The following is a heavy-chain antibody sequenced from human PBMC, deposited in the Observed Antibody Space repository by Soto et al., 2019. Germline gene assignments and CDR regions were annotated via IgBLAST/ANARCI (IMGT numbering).Heavy chain of an antibody. V-gene: IGHV4-59*01. D-gene: IGHD2-2*01. CDR2: IYDSGST. Sequence: TCAVYGGSISSYYWSWIRQPPGSGLEWIGYIYDSGSTNYNSSLKSRVTISVDTSKKQFSLKLSSVTAADTAMYYCARSSCSSASCYAYYYMDVWGKGTTVTVSS. CDR1: GGSISSYY. CDR3: ARSSCSSASCYAYYYMDV. J-gene: IGHJ6*03.